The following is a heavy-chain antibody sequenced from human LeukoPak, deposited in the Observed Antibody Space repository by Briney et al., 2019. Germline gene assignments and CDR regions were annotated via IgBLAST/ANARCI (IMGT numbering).Heavy chain of an antibody. Sequence: GASVKVSCKASGYTFTSYGISWVRQAPGQGLEWMGWISAYNGNTNYAQKLQGRVTMTTDTSMSTAYMELRSLRSDDTAVYYCARDQPQDPTSQYQLLGWFDPWGQGTLVTVSS. V-gene: IGHV1-18*01. CDR3: ARDQPQDPTSQYQLLGWFDP. CDR2: ISAYNGNT. D-gene: IGHD2-2*01. J-gene: IGHJ5*02. CDR1: GYTFTSYG.